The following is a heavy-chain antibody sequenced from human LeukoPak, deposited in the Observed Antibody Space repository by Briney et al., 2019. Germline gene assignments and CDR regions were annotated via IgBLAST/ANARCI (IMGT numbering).Heavy chain of an antibody. J-gene: IGHJ6*02. V-gene: IGHV3-33*01. CDR3: AGDYGEYYYGMDV. CDR2: IWYDGSNK. D-gene: IGHD4-17*01. CDR1: GFAFSSYG. Sequence: GGSLRLSCAASGFAFSSYGMHWVRQAPGKGLEWVAVIWYDGSNKCYADSVKGRFTISRDNSKNTLYLQMNSLRAEDTAVYYCAGDYGEYYYGMDVWGQGTTVTVSS.